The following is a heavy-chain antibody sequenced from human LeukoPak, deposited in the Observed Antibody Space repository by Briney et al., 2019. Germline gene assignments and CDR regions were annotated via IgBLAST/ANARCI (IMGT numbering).Heavy chain of an antibody. D-gene: IGHD3-10*01. CDR3: ARVTYGSGTYGAFDY. CDR2: ISGSGDNT. CDR1: GFTFSSHG. J-gene: IGHJ4*02. V-gene: IGHV3-23*01. Sequence: GGSLRLSCAASGFTFSSHGMSWVRQAPGKGLEWVSTISGSGDNTYYADSVKGRFTISRDNSKDMLYLQMNSLRAEDTAVYYCARVTYGSGTYGAFDYWGQGTLVTVSS.